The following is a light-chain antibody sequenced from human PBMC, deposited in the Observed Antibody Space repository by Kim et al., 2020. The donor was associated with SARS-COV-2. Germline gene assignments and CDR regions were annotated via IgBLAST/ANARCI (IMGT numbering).Light chain of an antibody. J-gene: IGKJ3*01. CDR3: HQYDNWPPFT. CDR1: QSVKKN. CDR2: GAS. Sequence: SSGASATLSCRASQSVKKNIASYQQRPGQGPRLLIYGASTRATGIPARFSGSGSGTEFTLTITSLQSEDFAVYYCHQYDNWPPFTFGPGTKVDIK. V-gene: IGKV3D-15*01.